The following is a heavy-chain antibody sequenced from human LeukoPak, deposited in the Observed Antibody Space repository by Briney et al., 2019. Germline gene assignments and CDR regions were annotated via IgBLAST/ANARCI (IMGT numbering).Heavy chain of an antibody. CDR2: INHSGST. Sequence: SETLSLTCAVYGGSFSGYYWSWIRQPPGKGLEWIGEINHSGSTNYNPSLKSRVTIPVDTSKNQFSLKLSSVTAADTAVYYCARVGYGSNYWGQGTLVTVSS. V-gene: IGHV4-34*01. CDR1: GGSFSGYY. D-gene: IGHD1-26*01. J-gene: IGHJ4*02. CDR3: ARVGYGSNY.